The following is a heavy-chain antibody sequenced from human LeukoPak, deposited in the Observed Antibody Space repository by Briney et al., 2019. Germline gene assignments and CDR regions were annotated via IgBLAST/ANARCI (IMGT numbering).Heavy chain of an antibody. V-gene: IGHV4-4*07. CDR2: IYTSGST. Sequence: SETLSLTCTVSGGSISGYYWSWIRQPAGKGLEWLGRIYTSGSTNYNPSLKSRVTMSVDTSKNQFSLKLSSVTAADTAVYYCARMDDCGSTDCSAFDYWGQGTLVTASS. CDR1: GGSISGYY. CDR3: ARMDDCGSTDCSAFDY. D-gene: IGHD2-2*01. J-gene: IGHJ4*02.